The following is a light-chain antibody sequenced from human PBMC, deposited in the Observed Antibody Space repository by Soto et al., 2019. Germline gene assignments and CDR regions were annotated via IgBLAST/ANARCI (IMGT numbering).Light chain of an antibody. CDR3: QHYDGSPRT. CDR1: QSVNSNY. Sequence: ETVLTQSPGTVSLSPGERATLSCRTSQSVNSNYLAWYQQKPGQAPRLLIYGVFNRATGIPDRFSGSGSGTDFTLTISRLEPDDSAVYYCQHYDGSPRTFGQGTKLEIK. J-gene: IGKJ2*01. CDR2: GVF. V-gene: IGKV3-20*01.